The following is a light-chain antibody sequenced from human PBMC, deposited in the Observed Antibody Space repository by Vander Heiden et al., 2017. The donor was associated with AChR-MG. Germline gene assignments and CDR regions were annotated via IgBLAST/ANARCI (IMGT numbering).Light chain of an antibody. CDR2: DVS. CDR1: SSDVGGYHY. V-gene: IGLV2-14*01. Sequence: QSALTQPASVSGSPGQSITIPCTGTSSDVGGYHYVSWYQQHPGKAPKLMIYDVSKRPSGVSNRFSGSKSGNTASLTISGLQAEDEADYCCSSYTSSSTPVFGGGTKLTVL. CDR3: SSYTSSSTPV. J-gene: IGLJ3*02.